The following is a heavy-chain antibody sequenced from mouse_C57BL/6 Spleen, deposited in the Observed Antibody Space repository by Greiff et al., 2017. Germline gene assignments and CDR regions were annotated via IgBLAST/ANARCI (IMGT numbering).Heavy chain of an antibody. CDR3: AREAYYYGRWYFDV. J-gene: IGHJ1*03. CDR1: GFTFSSYA. V-gene: IGHV5-4*01. CDR2: ISDGGSYT. Sequence: EVQGVESGGGLVKPGGSLKLSCAASGFTFSSYAMSWVRQTPEKRLEWVATISDGGSYTYYPDNVKGRFTISRDNAKNNLYLQMSHLKSEDTAMYYCAREAYYYGRWYFDVWGTGTTVTVSS. D-gene: IGHD1-1*01.